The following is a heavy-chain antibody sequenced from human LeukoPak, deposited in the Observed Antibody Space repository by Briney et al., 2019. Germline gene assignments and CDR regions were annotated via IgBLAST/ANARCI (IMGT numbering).Heavy chain of an antibody. V-gene: IGHV4-34*01. Sequence: PSETLSLTCAVYGGSFSGYYWSWIRKPPGKGLEWIGEINHSGSTNYNPSLKSRVTISVDTSKNQFSLKLSSVTAADTAVYYCARVDCSSTSCPLGYFGYWGQGTLVTVSS. CDR1: GGSFSGYY. CDR2: INHSGST. D-gene: IGHD2-2*01. J-gene: IGHJ4*02. CDR3: ARVDCSSTSCPLGYFGY.